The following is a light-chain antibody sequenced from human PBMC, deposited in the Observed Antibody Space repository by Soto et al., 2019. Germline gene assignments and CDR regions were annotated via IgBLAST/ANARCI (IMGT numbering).Light chain of an antibody. CDR2: EGS. V-gene: IGLV2-23*01. Sequence: QSVLTQPASVSGSPGQSITISCTGTSRDVGSYNLVSWYQQHPGKAPKLMIYEGSKRPSGVSNRFSGSKSGNTASLTISGLQAEDEADYYCCSYAGSSTPYVFGTGNKVTVL. J-gene: IGLJ1*01. CDR3: CSYAGSSTPYV. CDR1: SRDVGSYNL.